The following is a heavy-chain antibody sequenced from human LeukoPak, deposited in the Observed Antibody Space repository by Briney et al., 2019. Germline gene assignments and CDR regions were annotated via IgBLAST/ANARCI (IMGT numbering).Heavy chain of an antibody. V-gene: IGHV4-59*12. J-gene: IGHJ4*02. CDR3: ARSPWSEVYCSSSTCSFRD. Sequence: SETLSLTCTVSGGSISSYYWSWIRQPPGKGLEWIGYIYYSGSTNYNPSLKSRVTISVDTSKNQFSLKLSSVTAADTAVYYCARSPWSEVYCSSSTCSFRDWGQGTLVTVSS. CDR2: IYYSGST. CDR1: GGSISSYY. D-gene: IGHD2-2*01.